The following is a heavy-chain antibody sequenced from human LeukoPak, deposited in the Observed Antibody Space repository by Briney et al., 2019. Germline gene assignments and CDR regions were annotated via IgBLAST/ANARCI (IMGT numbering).Heavy chain of an antibody. CDR3: ARGGVANDP. CDR2: IYYSGST. Sequence: PSETLSLTCTVSGGSVSSGNYYWSWIRQPPGKGLDWIGYIYYSGSTNYNPSLKSRVTISVDTSKNQFSLRLSSVTAADTAVYYCARGGVANDPWGQGTLVTVSS. V-gene: IGHV4-61*01. CDR1: GGSVSSGNYY. D-gene: IGHD2-15*01. J-gene: IGHJ5*02.